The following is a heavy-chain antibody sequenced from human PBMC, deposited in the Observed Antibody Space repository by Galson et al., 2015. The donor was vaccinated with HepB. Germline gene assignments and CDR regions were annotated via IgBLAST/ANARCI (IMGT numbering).Heavy chain of an antibody. CDR1: GGSFSGYY. CDR3: ARGGVPPRYYFDY. CDR2: INHSGST. J-gene: IGHJ4*02. V-gene: IGHV4-34*01. D-gene: IGHD1-1*01. Sequence: ETLSLTCAVYGGSFSGYYWSWIRQPPGKGLEWIGEINHSGSTNYNPSLKSRVTISVDTSKNQFSLKLSSVTAADTAVYYCARGGVPPRYYFDYWGQGTLVTVSS.